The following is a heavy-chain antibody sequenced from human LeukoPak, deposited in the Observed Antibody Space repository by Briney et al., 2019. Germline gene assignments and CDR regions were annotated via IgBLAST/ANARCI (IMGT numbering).Heavy chain of an antibody. CDR2: IYYSGST. V-gene: IGHV4-39*01. D-gene: IGHD1-7*01. Sequence: PSETLSLTCTVSGGSISSGRSDWGWIRQPPGKGLEWIGSIYYSGSTYYNPSLKSRVTISVDTSKNQFSLKLSSVTAADTAVYYGAIRSPLNWIYRVYWGQGTLVTVSS. CDR1: GGSISSGRSD. CDR3: AIRSPLNWIYRVY. J-gene: IGHJ4*02.